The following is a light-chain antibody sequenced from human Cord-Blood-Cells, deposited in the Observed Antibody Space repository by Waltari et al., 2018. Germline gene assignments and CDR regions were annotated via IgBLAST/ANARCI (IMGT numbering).Light chain of an antibody. CDR2: GAS. Sequence: EIVLTQSPGTLSLSPGERATLSCRASQSVSSSYLAWYQQKPVQAPRLLIYGASSRATGIPDRLSGSGSGTDFTLTISRLEPEDFAVYYCQQYGSSPPYTFGQGTKLEIK. CDR1: QSVSSSY. J-gene: IGKJ2*01. V-gene: IGKV3-20*01. CDR3: QQYGSSPPYT.